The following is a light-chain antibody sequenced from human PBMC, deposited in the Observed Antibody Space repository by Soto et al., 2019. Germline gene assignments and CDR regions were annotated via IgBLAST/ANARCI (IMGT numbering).Light chain of an antibody. Sequence: DIPLTQSPSFLSASVGDRVTITCRVSQGISSFLAWYQQKPGKAPKLLIYAASTLQSGVPSRFSGSGSGTEFTLTISSLQPEDFATYYCQQFNTYPLTFGGGTKVEIK. CDR2: AAS. CDR3: QQFNTYPLT. CDR1: QGISSF. V-gene: IGKV1-9*01. J-gene: IGKJ4*01.